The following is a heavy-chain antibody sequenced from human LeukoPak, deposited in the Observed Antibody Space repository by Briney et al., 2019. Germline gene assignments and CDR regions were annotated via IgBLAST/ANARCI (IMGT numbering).Heavy chain of an antibody. CDR1: GYSFTSYW. Sequence: GESLKISCKGSGYSFTSYWIGWVRQMPGKGLEWMGIIYPGDSDTRYSPPFQGQVTISADKSISTAYLQWSSLKASDTAMYYCARHRVGRKTLGATTGDYWGQGTLVTVSS. CDR3: ARHRVGRKTLGATTGDY. CDR2: IYPGDSDT. V-gene: IGHV5-51*01. D-gene: IGHD1-26*01. J-gene: IGHJ4*02.